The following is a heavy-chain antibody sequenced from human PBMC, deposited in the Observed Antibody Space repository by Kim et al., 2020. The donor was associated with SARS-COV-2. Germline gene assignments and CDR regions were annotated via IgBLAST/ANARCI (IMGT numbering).Heavy chain of an antibody. J-gene: IGHJ4*02. CDR1: GFTFSSYA. CDR3: ARAYSGSYRGPFDY. V-gene: IGHV3-30-3*01. D-gene: IGHD1-26*01. CDR2: ISYDGSNK. Sequence: GGSLRLSCAASGFTFSSYAMHWVRQAPGKGLEWVAVISYDGSNKYYADSVKGRFTISRDNSKNTLYLQMNSLIAEDTAVYYCARAYSGSYRGPFDYWGQG.